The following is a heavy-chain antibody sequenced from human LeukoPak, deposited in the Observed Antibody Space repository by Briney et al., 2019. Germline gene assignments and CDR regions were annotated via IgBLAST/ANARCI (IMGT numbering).Heavy chain of an antibody. D-gene: IGHD5-24*01. Sequence: ASVKVSCKASVYTFTSYDINWVRQATGQGLEWMGWMNPNSDNTGYAQKFQGRVTMTRNTSISTAYMELSSLRSEDTAVYYCARVPSGYKRGYYFDYWGQGTLVTVSS. CDR2: MNPNSDNT. CDR1: VYTFTSYD. J-gene: IGHJ4*02. V-gene: IGHV1-8*01. CDR3: ARVPSGYKRGYYFDY.